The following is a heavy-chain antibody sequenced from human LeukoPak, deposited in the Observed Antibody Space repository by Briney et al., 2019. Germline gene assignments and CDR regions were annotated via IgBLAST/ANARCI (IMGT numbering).Heavy chain of an antibody. Sequence: PSQTLSLTCTVSGGSISSGSYYWNWIRQPAGKGLEWIGRIYTSGTTDYNPSLKSRVTISVDTSMNQFSLKLSSVTAADTAVYYCARWGDLYWYFDLWGRGILVTVSS. CDR1: GGSISSGSYY. CDR3: ARWGDLYWYFDL. D-gene: IGHD2-21*02. CDR2: IYTSGTT. V-gene: IGHV4-61*02. J-gene: IGHJ2*01.